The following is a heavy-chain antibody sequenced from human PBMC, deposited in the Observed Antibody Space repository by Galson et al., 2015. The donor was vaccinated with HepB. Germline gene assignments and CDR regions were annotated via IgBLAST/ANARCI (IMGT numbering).Heavy chain of an antibody. Sequence: SVKVSCKASGGTFSSYAISWVRQAPGQGLEWMGGIIPIFGTANYAQKFQGRVTITADKSTSTAYMELSSLRSEDTAVYYCARDRGGGVVVPAASYGYYYYGMDVWGQGTTVTVSS. CDR3: ARDRGGGVVVPAASYGYYYYGMDV. CDR1: GGTFSSYA. CDR2: IIPIFGTA. J-gene: IGHJ6*02. V-gene: IGHV1-69*06. D-gene: IGHD2-2*01.